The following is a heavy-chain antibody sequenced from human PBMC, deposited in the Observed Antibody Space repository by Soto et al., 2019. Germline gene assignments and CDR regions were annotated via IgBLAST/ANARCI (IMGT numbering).Heavy chain of an antibody. CDR3: VREMWTRSGPQNFFDY. J-gene: IGHJ4*02. V-gene: IGHV1-69*13. D-gene: IGHD6-25*01. Sequence: SVKVSCKASGGTFSSYAISWVRQAPGQGLEWMGGIIPIFGTANYAQKFQGRVTLTADASTSTAYMELRSLSSDDTAIYYCVREMWTRSGPQNFFDYWGLGALVTVSS. CDR2: IIPIFGTA. CDR1: GGTFSSYA.